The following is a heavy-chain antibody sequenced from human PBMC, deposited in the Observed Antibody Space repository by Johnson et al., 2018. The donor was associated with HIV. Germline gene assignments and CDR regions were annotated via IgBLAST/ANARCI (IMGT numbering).Heavy chain of an antibody. Sequence: QVQLVESGGGVVQPGRSLRLSCAASGFTFTSYAMHWVRQAPGKGLEWVAVVSYDGSTKYYADSVKGRFTISRDNSENTLYLQMNSLRAEDTAVFFCARPQILVVTTGYAFDIWGPGTMVTVSS. V-gene: IGHV3-30*04. D-gene: IGHD2-21*02. CDR3: ARPQILVVTTGYAFDI. J-gene: IGHJ3*02. CDR2: VSYDGSTK. CDR1: GFTFTSYA.